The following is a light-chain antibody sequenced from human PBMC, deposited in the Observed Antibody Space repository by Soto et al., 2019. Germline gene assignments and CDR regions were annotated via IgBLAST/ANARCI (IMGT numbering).Light chain of an antibody. V-gene: IGLV1-40*01. CDR3: ESYDSSLNSFYV. J-gene: IGLJ1*01. Sequence: QSVLTQPPSVSGAPGQTVTISCTGNSSNIGAGYDVHWYKQLPGTAPKFFMYGTNNRRSGVPDRYSGSKSVTTASLAITGLRAEDDADYYCESYDSSLNSFYVFGTGTKVTVL. CDR2: GTN. CDR1: SSNIGAGYD.